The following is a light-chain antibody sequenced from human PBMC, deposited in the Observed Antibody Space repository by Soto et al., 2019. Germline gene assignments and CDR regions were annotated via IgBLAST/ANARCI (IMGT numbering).Light chain of an antibody. V-gene: IGKV3-15*01. CDR2: GAS. Sequence: EIVLTQSPGTLSVSPGERVTLSCRASQSVNSNLAWYQQKPGQAPRLLIYGASTRATGIPARFSGSGSGTEFTLTISSLQSEDFAVYYCQQYNNWPSLTFGGGTKVEIK. CDR1: QSVNSN. J-gene: IGKJ4*01. CDR3: QQYNNWPSLT.